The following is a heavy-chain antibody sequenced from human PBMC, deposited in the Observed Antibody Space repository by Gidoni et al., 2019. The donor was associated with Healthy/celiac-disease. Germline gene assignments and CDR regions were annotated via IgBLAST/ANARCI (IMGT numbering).Heavy chain of an antibody. Sequence: QVQLVQSGAEVKKPGASVKVSCKASGYTFTGYYMHWVRQAPGQGLEWMGRINPNSGGTNYAQKFQGRVTMTRDTSISTAYMELSRLRSDDTAVYYCARGGYDFWSGYDASYYYVMDVWGQGTTVTVSS. CDR2: INPNSGGT. D-gene: IGHD3-3*01. CDR3: ARGGYDFWSGYDASYYYVMDV. V-gene: IGHV1-2*06. CDR1: GYTFTGYY. J-gene: IGHJ6*02.